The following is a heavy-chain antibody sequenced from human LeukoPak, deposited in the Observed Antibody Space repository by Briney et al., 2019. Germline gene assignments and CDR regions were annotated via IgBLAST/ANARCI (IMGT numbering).Heavy chain of an antibody. CDR1: GGSISSYY. CDR3: ARGGYFVSLSWFDP. Sequence: SETLSLTCTVSGGSISSYYWSWIWQPPGKGLEWIGYIYYSGSTNYNPSLKSRVTISVDTSKNQFSLKLSSVTAADTAVYYCARGGYFVSLSWFDPWGQGTLVTVSS. J-gene: IGHJ5*02. V-gene: IGHV4-59*01. CDR2: IYYSGST. D-gene: IGHD3-9*01.